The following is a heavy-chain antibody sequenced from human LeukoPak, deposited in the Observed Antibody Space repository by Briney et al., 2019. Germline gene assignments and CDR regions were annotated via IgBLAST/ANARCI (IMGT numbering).Heavy chain of an antibody. CDR3: AKDLWDLVVVPAAIPDY. CDR2: ISYDGSNK. Sequence: PGGSLRLSCAASGFTFSSYGMHWVRQAPGKGLEWVAVISYDGSNKYYADSVKGRFTISRDNSKNTLYLRMNSLRAEDTAVYYCAKDLWDLVVVPAAIPDYWGQGTLVTVSS. D-gene: IGHD2-2*01. CDR1: GFTFSSYG. J-gene: IGHJ4*02. V-gene: IGHV3-30*18.